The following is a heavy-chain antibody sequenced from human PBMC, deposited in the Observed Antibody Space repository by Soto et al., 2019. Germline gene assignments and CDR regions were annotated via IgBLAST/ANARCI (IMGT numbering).Heavy chain of an antibody. CDR1: GYTFTSYA. Sequence: QVQLVQSGAEVKKPGASVKVSCKASGYTFTSYAMHWVRQAPGQRLEWMGWINAGNGNTKYSQKFQGRVTITRDTSASTAYMELSSLRSEDTAVYYCARAPIGVVPAAIGDYYYYYMGGWGKGATVTVSS. V-gene: IGHV1-3*01. CDR2: INAGNGNT. CDR3: ARAPIGVVPAAIGDYYYYYMGG. D-gene: IGHD2-2*02. J-gene: IGHJ6*03.